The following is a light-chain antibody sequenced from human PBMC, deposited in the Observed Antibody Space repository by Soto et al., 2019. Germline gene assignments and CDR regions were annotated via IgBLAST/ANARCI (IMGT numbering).Light chain of an antibody. J-gene: IGLJ2*01. CDR3: ATWDDSLHGVV. CDR2: EVS. CDR1: SSDVGANNY. V-gene: IGLV2-14*01. Sequence: QSALTQPASVSGSPGQPITISCTGTSSDVGANNYVSWYQHHPGKAPKLLIYEVSNRPSGVPDRFSGSKSGTSASLAISGLQSEDEADYYCATWDDSLHGVVFGGGTKLTVL.